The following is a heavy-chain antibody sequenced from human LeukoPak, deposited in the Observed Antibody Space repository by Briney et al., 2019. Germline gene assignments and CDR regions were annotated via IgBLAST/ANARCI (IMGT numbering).Heavy chain of an antibody. Sequence: GGSVRLSCGASGFTFSDYYMICILQAPGKGLEWVSYISSSGSTISYADPVKGRFTLSRDNAKNSLYLQINSLRAEDTAVYYCAGTSRKDTFDYWGQGTLVTVSS. CDR3: AGTSRKDTFDY. CDR1: GFTFSDYY. CDR2: ISSSGSTI. D-gene: IGHD1-14*01. V-gene: IGHV3-11*01. J-gene: IGHJ4*02.